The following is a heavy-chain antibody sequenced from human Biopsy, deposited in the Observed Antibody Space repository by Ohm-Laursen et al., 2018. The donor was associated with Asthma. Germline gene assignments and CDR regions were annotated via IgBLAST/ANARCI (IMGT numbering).Heavy chain of an antibody. Sequence: SLRLSCSASGFTFDDYGMSWVRQAPGKGLDWVSGINWNGGSTGYADSVKGRFTISRDNAKNSLYLQMQSLRPEDTAFYYCAKSADYYDSTDYLDYWGQGTLVIVSS. J-gene: IGHJ4*02. CDR3: AKSADYYDSTDYLDY. CDR2: INWNGGST. CDR1: GFTFDDYG. V-gene: IGHV3-20*04. D-gene: IGHD3-22*01.